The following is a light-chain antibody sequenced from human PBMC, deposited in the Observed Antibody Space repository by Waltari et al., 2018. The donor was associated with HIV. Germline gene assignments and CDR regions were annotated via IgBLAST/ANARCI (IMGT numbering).Light chain of an antibody. V-gene: IGLV2-11*01. Sequence: QSALTQPRSVSGSPGQSVTISCTGTSSDVGGYNYVSWYQQHPAKAPKPILYDVGRRPSGIPDRFYGSRSGNRASLNISGLQTDDEAHYYCCSYAGSDTWVFGGGTKVTVL. J-gene: IGLJ3*02. CDR2: DVG. CDR1: SSDVGGYNY. CDR3: CSYAGSDTWV.